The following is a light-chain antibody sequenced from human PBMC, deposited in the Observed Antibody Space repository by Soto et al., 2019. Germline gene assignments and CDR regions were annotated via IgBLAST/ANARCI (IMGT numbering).Light chain of an antibody. J-gene: IGKJ1*01. Sequence: EIVLTQSPGTLSLTPGERATLSCRASQRMTNNYLAWYQQKPGQAPKLLINGASSRVTGIPDRFSGSGSGTDFTLTISRLESDDFAVYYCQPFDSPSWTFGQGTKVEV. CDR3: QPFDSPSWT. CDR2: GAS. CDR1: QRMTNNY. V-gene: IGKV3-20*01.